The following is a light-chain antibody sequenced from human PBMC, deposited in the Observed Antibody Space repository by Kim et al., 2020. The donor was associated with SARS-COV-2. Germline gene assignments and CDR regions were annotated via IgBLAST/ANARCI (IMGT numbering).Light chain of an antibody. Sequence: SYELTQPPSVSVAPGKTARITCGGNNIGSKSVHWYQQKPGQAPVLVIYYDSDRPSGIPERFSGSNSGNTATLTISRVEAGDEADYYCQVWDSGSDHQVFG. CDR1: NIGSKS. V-gene: IGLV3-21*04. CDR2: YDS. CDR3: QVWDSGSDHQV. J-gene: IGLJ3*02.